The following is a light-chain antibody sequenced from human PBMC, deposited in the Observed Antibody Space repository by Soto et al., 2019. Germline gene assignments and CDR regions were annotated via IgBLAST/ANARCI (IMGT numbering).Light chain of an antibody. J-gene: IGKJ5*01. CDR3: QQYYSYPPIT. CDR1: QGISSY. V-gene: IGKV1-8*01. Sequence: AIRMTQSPSSFSASTGDRFTITCRASQGISSYLAWYQQKPGKAPKLXXYAASTLQSGVPSRFSGSGSGTDFTLTISCLQSEDFANYYCQQYYSYPPITFGQGTRLEIK. CDR2: AAS.